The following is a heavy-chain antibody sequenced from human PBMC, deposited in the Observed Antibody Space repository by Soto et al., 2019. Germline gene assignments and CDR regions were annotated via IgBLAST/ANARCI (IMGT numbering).Heavy chain of an antibody. CDR3: ARGYRYCSGGSCYSGYYYYYMDV. D-gene: IGHD2-15*01. J-gene: IGHJ6*03. CDR2: IYYSGST. Sequence: PSETLSLTCTVSGVSISSYYWSWIRQPPGKGLEWIGYIYYSGSTNYNPSLKSRVTISVDTSKNQFSLKLSSVTAADTAVYYCARGYRYCSGGSCYSGYYYYYMDVWGKGTTVTVSS. CDR1: GVSISSYY. V-gene: IGHV4-59*01.